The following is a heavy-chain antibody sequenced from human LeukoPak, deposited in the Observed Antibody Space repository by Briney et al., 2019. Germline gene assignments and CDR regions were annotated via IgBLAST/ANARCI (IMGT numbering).Heavy chain of an antibody. CDR2: IIPIFGTA. J-gene: IGHJ4*02. Sequence: SVKVSCKASGGTFSSYAISWVRQAPGQGLEWMGGIIPIFGTANYAQKFQGRVTITRDTSASTAYMELSSLRSEDTAVYYCARGAAAGTFNYWGQGTLVTVSS. CDR3: ARGAAAGTFNY. CDR1: GGTFSSYA. D-gene: IGHD6-13*01. V-gene: IGHV1-69*05.